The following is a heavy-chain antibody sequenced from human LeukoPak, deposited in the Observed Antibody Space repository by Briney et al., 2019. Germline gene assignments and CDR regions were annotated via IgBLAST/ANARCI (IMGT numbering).Heavy chain of an antibody. Sequence: SETLSLTCAVYGGSFSGYYWSWIRQPPGKGLERIGEINHSGSTNYNPSLKSRVTISVDTSKNQFSLKLSSVTAADTAVYYCARATPGIAVAATYYYHGMDVWGQGTTVTVSS. V-gene: IGHV4-34*01. J-gene: IGHJ6*02. CDR1: GGSFSGYY. CDR2: INHSGST. D-gene: IGHD6-19*01. CDR3: ARATPGIAVAATYYYHGMDV.